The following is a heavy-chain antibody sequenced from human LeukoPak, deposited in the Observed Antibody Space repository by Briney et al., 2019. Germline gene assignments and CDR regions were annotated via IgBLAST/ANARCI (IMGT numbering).Heavy chain of an antibody. D-gene: IGHD3-3*01. J-gene: IGHJ4*02. CDR2: IHNDGGVQ. CDR3: ATNKTERVEAWSGNFDN. Sequence: GGSLRLSCAASGFVFSTYWMTWVRQAPGKGLEWVANIHNDGGVQYYADSVKGRFTVSRDKTKNTLYLQMNSLRADDTAVYYCATNKTERVEAWSGNFDNWGQGTLVTVSS. CDR1: GFVFSTYW. V-gene: IGHV3-7*01.